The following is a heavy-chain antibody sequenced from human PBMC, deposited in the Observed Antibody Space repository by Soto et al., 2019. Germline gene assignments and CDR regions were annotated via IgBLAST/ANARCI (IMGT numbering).Heavy chain of an antibody. D-gene: IGHD3-3*01. CDR2: INSGNGNT. CDR1: GYTFTGYV. V-gene: IGHV1-3*01. J-gene: IGHJ4*02. CDR3: ARGFTIFGVVIGY. Sequence: VQLVQSGAEVKKPGASVKLSCKTSGYTFTGYVVDWVRQAPGQGLEWMGWINSGNGNTKYSEKFQGRVTITRDTSARTAYMELNSLTSEDTAVYYCARGFTIFGVVIGYWGQGTLVTVSS.